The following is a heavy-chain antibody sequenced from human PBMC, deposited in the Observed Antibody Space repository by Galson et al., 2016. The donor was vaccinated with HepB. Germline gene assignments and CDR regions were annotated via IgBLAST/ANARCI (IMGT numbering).Heavy chain of an antibody. V-gene: IGHV4-39*02. CDR2: MFSTGSS. Sequence: SETLSLTCSVSGASNIMNKYFWGWIRQPPGKGLEWIGSMFSTGSSYFNLSLKSRVSMSIDTSTNRLSLKLRSVTAADTVFYYCARPMSGTSLSEFDYWGQGILVPVSA. CDR1: GASNIMNKYF. D-gene: IGHD1-1*01. J-gene: IGHJ4*02. CDR3: ARPMSGTSLSEFDY.